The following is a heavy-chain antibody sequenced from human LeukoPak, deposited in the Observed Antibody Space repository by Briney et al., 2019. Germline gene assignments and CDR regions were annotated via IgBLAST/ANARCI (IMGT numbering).Heavy chain of an antibody. CDR2: IRYDGSNK. V-gene: IGHV3-30*02. Sequence: GGSQRLSCATSGFTFSNYGMHWVRQAPGKGLEWVTFIRYDGSNKYYADSVKGRFTISRDNSKNTLYLQMNSLRAEDTAVYYCAKRDRMYTSGSYYFDYWGQGTLVTVSS. J-gene: IGHJ4*02. D-gene: IGHD6-19*01. CDR3: AKRDRMYTSGSYYFDY. CDR1: GFTFSNYG.